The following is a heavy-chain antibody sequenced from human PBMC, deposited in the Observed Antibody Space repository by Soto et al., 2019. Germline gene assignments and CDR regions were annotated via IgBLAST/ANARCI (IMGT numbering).Heavy chain of an antibody. J-gene: IGHJ4*02. Sequence: QITLKESGPTLVKPTQTLTLTCTFSGFSFSTSAVGVGWIRQPPGKALEWLALIYWDDDKLYSPSLKSRLTITKDTSRNQVVVTMTNMDPVDTATYYCAHVYWAASGTRYYFDYWGQGTLVTVSS. CDR3: AHVYWAASGTRYYFDY. D-gene: IGHD6-13*01. CDR1: GFSFSTSAVG. CDR2: IYWDDDK. V-gene: IGHV2-5*02.